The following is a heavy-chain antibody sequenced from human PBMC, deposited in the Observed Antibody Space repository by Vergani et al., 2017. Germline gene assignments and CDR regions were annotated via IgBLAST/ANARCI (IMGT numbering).Heavy chain of an antibody. D-gene: IGHD4-17*01. CDR1: GYTFTSYG. Sequence: QVHLVQSGAEVKKPGASVKVSCKASGYTFTSYGISWVRQAPGQGLEWMGWISAYNGNTNYAQKLQGRVTMTTDTATSTAYMELRSLRSDDTAVYYCARRAGLGDYASYYYYYYGMDVWGQGTTVTVSS. CDR3: ARRAGLGDYASYYYYYYGMDV. CDR2: ISAYNGNT. V-gene: IGHV1-18*01. J-gene: IGHJ6*02.